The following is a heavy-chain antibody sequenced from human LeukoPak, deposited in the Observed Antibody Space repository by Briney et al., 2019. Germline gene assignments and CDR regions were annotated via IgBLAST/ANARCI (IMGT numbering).Heavy chain of an antibody. Sequence: GGSLRLSCAASGFTFSSYWMYWVRQVPGKGLVWVSRINGDGSSTDYADSVKGRFTISRDNAKNTLYLQMSSLRAEDTAAYYCARDYYGPGYWGQGTLVTVSS. J-gene: IGHJ4*02. CDR2: INGDGSST. CDR3: ARDYYGPGY. V-gene: IGHV3-74*01. CDR1: GFTFSSYW. D-gene: IGHD3-10*01.